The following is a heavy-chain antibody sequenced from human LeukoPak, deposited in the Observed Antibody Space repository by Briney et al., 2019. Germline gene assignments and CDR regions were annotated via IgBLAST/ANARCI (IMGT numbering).Heavy chain of an antibody. CDR2: ISYDGSNK. CDR1: GFTFSSYG. V-gene: IGHV3-30*18. D-gene: IGHD3-10*01. CDR3: AKDRGAVRGVIANWFDP. Sequence: GGSLRLSCAASGFTFSSYGMHWVRQAPGKGLEWVAVISYDGSNKYYADSVKGRFTISRDNSKNTLYLQMNSLRAEDTAVYYCAKDRGAVRGVIANWFDPWGQGTLVTVSS. J-gene: IGHJ5*02.